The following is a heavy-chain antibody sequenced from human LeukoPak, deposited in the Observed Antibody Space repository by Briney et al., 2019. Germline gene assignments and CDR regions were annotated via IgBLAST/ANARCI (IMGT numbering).Heavy chain of an antibody. J-gene: IGHJ6*03. V-gene: IGHV4-39*01. D-gene: IGHD5-24*01. CDR3: ARRKASERNYYYYYMDV. Sequence: SETLSLTCTVSGGSISSSSYYWGWIRQPPGKGLEWIGNIYYSGSTYYNPSLKSRVTISVDTSKNQFSLKLSSVTAADTAVYYCARRKASERNYYYYYMDVWGKGTTVTVSS. CDR1: GGSISSSSYY. CDR2: IYYSGST.